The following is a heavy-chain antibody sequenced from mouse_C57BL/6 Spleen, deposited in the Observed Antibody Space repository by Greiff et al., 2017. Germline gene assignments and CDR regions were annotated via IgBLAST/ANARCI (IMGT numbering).Heavy chain of an antibody. CDR1: GYTFTSYW. CDR3: ARGDYAGAD. J-gene: IGHJ3*01. V-gene: IGHV1-61*01. CDR2: IYPSDSET. D-gene: IGHD2-4*01. Sequence: QVQLQQPGAELVRPGSSVKLSCKASGYTFTSYWMDWVKQRPGQGLEWIGNIYPSDSETHYNQKFKDKATLTVDKSSSTAYMQLSSLTSEDSAVYYCARGDYAGADWGQGTLVTVAA.